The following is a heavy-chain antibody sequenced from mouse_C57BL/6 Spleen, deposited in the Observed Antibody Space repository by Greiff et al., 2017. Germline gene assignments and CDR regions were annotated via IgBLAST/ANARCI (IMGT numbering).Heavy chain of an antibody. CDR2: INPNNGGT. V-gene: IGHV1-26*01. J-gene: IGHJ3*01. D-gene: IGHD1-1*01. CDR3: ALDYYGSSPWFAY. Sequence: EVQLQQSGPELVKPGASVKISCKASGYTVTDYYMNWVKQSHGKSLEWIGDINPNNGGTSYNQKFKGKATLTVDKSSSTAYMELRSLTSEDSAVYYCALDYYGSSPWFAYWGQGTLVTVSA. CDR1: GYTVTDYY.